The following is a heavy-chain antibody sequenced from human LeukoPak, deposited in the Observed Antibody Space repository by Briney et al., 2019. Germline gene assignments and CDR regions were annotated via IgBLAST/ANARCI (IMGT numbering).Heavy chain of an antibody. J-gene: IGHJ3*01. CDR1: GGSISRHY. Sequence: SETLSLTCGVSGGSISRHYWSWIRQPPGKGLEWIGFIYYTGRTRYNPSLQSRVSISLGTSVNNFSLKLTSVTAADTAVYYCARLLDNDNSGDPDTFDVWGQGTVVTVPS. CDR2: IYYTGRT. D-gene: IGHD3-22*01. CDR3: ARLLDNDNSGDPDTFDV. V-gene: IGHV4-59*11.